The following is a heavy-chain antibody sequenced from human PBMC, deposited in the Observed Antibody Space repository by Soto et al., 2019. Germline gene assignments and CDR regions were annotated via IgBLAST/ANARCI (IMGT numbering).Heavy chain of an antibody. CDR1: GGSISSSSYY. J-gene: IGHJ5*01. V-gene: IGHV4-39*01. CDR3: ARSRITIFGVVTVTRVVLGWFDS. CDR2: IYYSGST. D-gene: IGHD3-3*01. Sequence: SETLSLTCTVSGGSISSSSYYWGWIRQPPGKGLEWIGSIYYSGSTYYNPSLKSRVTISVDTSKNQFSLKLSSVTAADTAVYYCARSRITIFGVVTVTRVVLGWFDSWGQGTLVTVSS.